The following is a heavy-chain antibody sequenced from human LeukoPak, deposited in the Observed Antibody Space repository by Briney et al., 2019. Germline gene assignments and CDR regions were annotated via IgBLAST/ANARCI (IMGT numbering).Heavy chain of an antibody. CDR2: IYPGDSDT. CDR1: GYSFTSCW. CDR3: ARTGYTSGWYVGSFDY. V-gene: IGHV5-51*01. D-gene: IGHD6-19*01. Sequence: GESLKISCKGSGYSFTSCWIGWVRQMPGKGLEWMGIIYPGDSDTKYSPSFQGQVTISADKSISTAYLQWSSLKASDTAMYYCARTGYTSGWYVGSFDYWGQGTLVTVSS. J-gene: IGHJ4*02.